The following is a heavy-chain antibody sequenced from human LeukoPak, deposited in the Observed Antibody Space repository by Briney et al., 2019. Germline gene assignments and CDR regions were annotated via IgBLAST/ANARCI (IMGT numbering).Heavy chain of an antibody. V-gene: IGHV3-30*18. CDR2: ISYDGSNK. CDR3: AKGKYGNVYDYYYYGMDV. D-gene: IGHD4-4*01. J-gene: IGHJ6*02. Sequence: PGGSLRLSCAASGFTFSSYGTHWVRQAPGKGLEWVAVISYDGSNKYYADSVKGRFTISRDNSKNTLYLQMNSLRAEDTAVYYCAKGKYGNVYDYYYYGMDVWGQGTTVTVSS. CDR1: GFTFSSYG.